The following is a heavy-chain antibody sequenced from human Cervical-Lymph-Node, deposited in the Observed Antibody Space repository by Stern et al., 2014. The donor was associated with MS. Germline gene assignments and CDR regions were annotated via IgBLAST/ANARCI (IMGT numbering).Heavy chain of an antibody. Sequence: QVQLVQSGAEVKKPGASVKVSCKASGYTFTSYYMHWVRQSPGQGLEWMGIINPSGGSTSYAQKFQGRVTMTRDTSTSTVYMELSSLRSEDTAVYYCARAITSNWFDPWGQGTLVTVSS. V-gene: IGHV1-46*01. D-gene: IGHD3-10*01. CDR3: ARAITSNWFDP. CDR1: GYTFTSYY. CDR2: INPSGGST. J-gene: IGHJ5*02.